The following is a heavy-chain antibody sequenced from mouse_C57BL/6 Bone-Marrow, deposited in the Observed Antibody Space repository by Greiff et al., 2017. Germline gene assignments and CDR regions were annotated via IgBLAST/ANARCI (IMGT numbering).Heavy chain of an antibody. CDR2: ISYDGSN. CDR3: ARGNWDVGAY. J-gene: IGHJ3*01. V-gene: IGHV3-6*01. CDR1: GYSITSGYY. Sequence: EVKVEESGPGLVKPSQSLSLTCSVTGYSITSGYYWNWIRQFPGNKLEWMGYISYDGSNNYNPSLKNRISITRDTSKNQFFLKLNSVTTEDTATYYCARGNWDVGAYWGQGTLVTVSA. D-gene: IGHD4-1*01.